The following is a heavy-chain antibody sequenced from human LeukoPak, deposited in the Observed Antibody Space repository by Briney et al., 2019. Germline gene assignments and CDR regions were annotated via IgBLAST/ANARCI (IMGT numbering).Heavy chain of an antibody. D-gene: IGHD6-13*01. J-gene: IGHJ3*02. CDR1: GGSISSGGYY. V-gene: IGHV4-31*03. CDR2: IYYSGST. Sequence: SQTLSLTCTVSGGSISSGGYYWSLIRQHPGKGLEWIGYIYYSGSTYYNPSLKSRVTISVDTSKNQFSLKLSSVTAADTAVYYCAVRSRDAFDIWGQGTMVTVSS. CDR3: AVRSRDAFDI.